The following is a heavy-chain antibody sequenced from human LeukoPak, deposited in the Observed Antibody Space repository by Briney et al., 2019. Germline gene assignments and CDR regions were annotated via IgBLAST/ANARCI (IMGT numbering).Heavy chain of an antibody. CDR1: GFTLSSYA. J-gene: IGHJ4*02. Sequence: GGSLRLSCAASGFTLSSYAMSWVRQAPGRGLEWVPTISGSGSSTYYADSVKGRFTISRDNSKNTLYLQMNSLRAEDTAVYYCAKGFSRYGDFDYWGQGALVTVSS. CDR2: ISGSGSST. D-gene: IGHD4-17*01. V-gene: IGHV3-23*01. CDR3: AKGFSRYGDFDY.